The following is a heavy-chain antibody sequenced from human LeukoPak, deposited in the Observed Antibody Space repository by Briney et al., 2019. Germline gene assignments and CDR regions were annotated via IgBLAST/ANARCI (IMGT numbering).Heavy chain of an antibody. Sequence: GGSLRLSCAASGFTFSSYSMNWVRQAPGKGPEWVSSISSSSSYIYYADSVKGRFTISRDNAKNSLYLQMNSLRAEDTAVYYCARDVEDRYYYDSSGPTIWGQGTLVTVSS. J-gene: IGHJ4*02. CDR3: ARDVEDRYYYDSSGPTI. V-gene: IGHV3-21*01. CDR1: GFTFSSYS. D-gene: IGHD3-22*01. CDR2: ISSSSSYI.